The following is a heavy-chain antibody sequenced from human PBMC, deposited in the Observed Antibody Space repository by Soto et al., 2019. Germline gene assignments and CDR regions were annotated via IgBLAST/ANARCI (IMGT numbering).Heavy chain of an antibody. V-gene: IGHV1-3*01. J-gene: IGHJ4*02. CDR3: ARDPQIAVAWYYFDY. CDR2: INAGNGNT. Sequence: VKVSCKASGYTFTRYAMHWVRQAPGQRLEWMGWINAGNGNTKYSQKFQGRVTITRDTSASTAYMELSSLRSEDTAVYYCARDPQIAVAWYYFDYWGQGTLVTVSS. CDR1: GYTFTRYA. D-gene: IGHD6-19*01.